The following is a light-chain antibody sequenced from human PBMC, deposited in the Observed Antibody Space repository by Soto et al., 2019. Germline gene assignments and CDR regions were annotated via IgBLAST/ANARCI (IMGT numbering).Light chain of an antibody. CDR3: QQRYSTPYT. J-gene: IGKJ2*01. V-gene: IGKV1-39*01. CDR1: QSISSY. Sequence: DIQMTQSPSSLSVSVGDRVTITCRASQSISSYLNWYQQKPGKAPKLLIYASFNLQSGVPSRFSGSGSGTDFTLTISSLEPEDFATYYCQQRYSTPYTFGQGTKLEIK. CDR2: ASF.